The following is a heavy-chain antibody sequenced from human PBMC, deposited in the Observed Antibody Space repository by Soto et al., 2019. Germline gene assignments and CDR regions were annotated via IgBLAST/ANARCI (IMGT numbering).Heavy chain of an antibody. D-gene: IGHD6-13*01. J-gene: IGHJ5*02. CDR1: GYTFTSYD. CDR2: MNPNSGNT. V-gene: IGHV1-8*01. CDR3: AREERRSRGWYDP. Sequence: ASVKVSCKASGYTFTSYDINWVRQATGQGLEWMGWMNPNSGNTGYAQKFQGRVTMTRDTSISTAYMELSSLRSEDTAVYYCAREERRSRGWYDPWGQGTLVTVSS.